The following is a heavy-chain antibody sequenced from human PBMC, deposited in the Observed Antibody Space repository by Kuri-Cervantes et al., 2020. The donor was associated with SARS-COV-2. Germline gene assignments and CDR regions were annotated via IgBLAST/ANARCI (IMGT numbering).Heavy chain of an antibody. D-gene: IGHD1-7*01. CDR1: GYTFTSYG. Sequence: ASVNVSCKDSGYTFTSYGISWVRQAPGQGLEWMGWISAYNGNTNYAQKLQGRVTMTTDTSTRTAYLERRSLRADNTAVYYCARDTGTTAKDYWGQGTLVTVSS. J-gene: IGHJ4*02. CDR2: ISAYNGNT. V-gene: IGHV1-18*01. CDR3: ARDTGTTAKDY.